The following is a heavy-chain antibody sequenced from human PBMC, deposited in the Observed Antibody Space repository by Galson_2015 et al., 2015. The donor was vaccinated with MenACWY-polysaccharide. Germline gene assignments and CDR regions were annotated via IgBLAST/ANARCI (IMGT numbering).Heavy chain of an antibody. V-gene: IGHV1-18*01. J-gene: IGHJ1*01. D-gene: IGHD6-19*01. Sequence: SVKVSCKASGYIFTNYGINWVRQAPGQGLEWMGWIGPSNGNTKYAQNFQGRVSMTTDTSTSTAYMEVESLRSDDTAIYFCGRAAATLAGTGYVPYWGQGTLVTVSS. CDR3: GRAAATLAGTGYVPY. CDR1: GYIFTNYG. CDR2: IGPSNGNT.